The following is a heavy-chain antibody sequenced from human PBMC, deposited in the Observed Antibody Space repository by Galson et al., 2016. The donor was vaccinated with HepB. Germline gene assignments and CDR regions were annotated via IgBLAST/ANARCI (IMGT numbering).Heavy chain of an antibody. CDR1: GFSFTNYS. J-gene: IGHJ6*02. CDR2: ISSSSSLI. Sequence: SLRLSCAASGFSFTNYSMNWVRQAPGKGLEWVSSISSSSSLIYYSESMKGRSTVSRDNAKNSLYLQMKSLRAEDTAVYYCARENVITKVRGLIPAYGMDVWGQGTTVTVSS. D-gene: IGHD3-10*01. V-gene: IGHV3-21*01. CDR3: ARENVITKVRGLIPAYGMDV.